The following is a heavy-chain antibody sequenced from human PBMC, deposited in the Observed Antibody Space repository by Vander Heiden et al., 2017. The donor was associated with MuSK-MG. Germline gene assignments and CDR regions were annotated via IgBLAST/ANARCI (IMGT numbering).Heavy chain of an antibody. V-gene: IGHV4-59*01. CDR2: IFHSGST. Sequence: QVQLQESGSGLVKPSETLSLTCTVSGGSIGNYYWSWIRQPPGKELEWIGYIFHSGSTNDNPALKSRVTMSVDTSKNQFSLRLSSVTAADTAVYYCAREWYYYDSSGYSHDAFDMWGQGTRGSVSS. D-gene: IGHD3-22*01. J-gene: IGHJ3*02. CDR3: AREWYYYDSSGYSHDAFDM. CDR1: GGSIGNYY.